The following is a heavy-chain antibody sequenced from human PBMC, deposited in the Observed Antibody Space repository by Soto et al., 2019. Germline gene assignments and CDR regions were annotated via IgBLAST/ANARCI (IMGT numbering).Heavy chain of an antibody. CDR2: ISGSGGNT. CDR3: AKEGGVRGGYFDY. CDR1: GFTFSSYA. Sequence: EVHLLESGGGLVQPGGSLRLSCAASGFTFSSYAMSWLRQARGKGLEWVSAISGSGGNTYYGDSVKGRFTISRDNSKNTLHLQMNSLRAEDTAVYYCAKEGGVRGGYFDYWGQGTLVIVSS. J-gene: IGHJ4*02. V-gene: IGHV3-23*01. D-gene: IGHD3-10*01.